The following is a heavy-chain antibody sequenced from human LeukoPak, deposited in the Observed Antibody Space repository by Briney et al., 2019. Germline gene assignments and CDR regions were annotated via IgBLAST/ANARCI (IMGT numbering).Heavy chain of an antibody. CDR2: FYNSGST. J-gene: IGHJ5*02. CDR1: GGSISSYS. V-gene: IGHV4-4*08. D-gene: IGHD3-10*01. Sequence: SGTLSLTCTVSGGSISSYSWSWFRQPPGKGLEWIVSFYNSGSTNYNPSLKSRVTISVGSSKTQVSVKLSCVTAADTAVYYCARVCYCSGSDGFDPWGQGTMVTVSS. CDR3: ARVCYCSGSDGFDP.